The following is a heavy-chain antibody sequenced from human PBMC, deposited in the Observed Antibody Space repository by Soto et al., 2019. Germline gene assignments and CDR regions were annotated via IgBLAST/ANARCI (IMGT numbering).Heavy chain of an antibody. Sequence: QVQLVQSGAEVKKPGASVKVSCKAPGYTFTSYGISWVRQAPGQGLEWMGWNSAYNGNTNYAQKLQGIVTMTTDTSRSTAYMELRSLRSDDTAVYYFATTGETHWFDPWGQGTLVTVSS. J-gene: IGHJ5*02. CDR1: GYTFTSYG. V-gene: IGHV1-18*01. CDR2: NSAYNGNT. D-gene: IGHD3-16*01. CDR3: ATTGETHWFDP.